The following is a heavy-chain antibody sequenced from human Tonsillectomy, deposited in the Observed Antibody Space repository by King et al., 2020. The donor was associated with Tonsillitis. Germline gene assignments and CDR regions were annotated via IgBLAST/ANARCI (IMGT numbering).Heavy chain of an antibody. J-gene: IGHJ6*02. D-gene: IGHD3-10*01. Sequence: QVQLVESGGGVVQPGRSLRLSCAASGFTLSSYAMHWVRQAPGKGLEWVALISYDGSNKYYADSVKGRFTISRDNSKNTLYLQMNSLRAEDTAVYYCARDPIHTYNYWGFGELYYYYGMDVWGQGTTVTVSS. CDR3: ARDPIHTYNYWGFGELYYYYGMDV. CDR2: ISYDGSNK. V-gene: IGHV3-30*04. CDR1: GFTLSSYA.